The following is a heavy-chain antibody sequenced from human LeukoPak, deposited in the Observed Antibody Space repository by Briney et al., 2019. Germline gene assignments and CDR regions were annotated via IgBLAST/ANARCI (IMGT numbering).Heavy chain of an antibody. CDR3: ARPLESSGDDALDI. J-gene: IGHJ3*02. Sequence: PSETLSLTCTVSGGSIISSRYHWDWIRQAPGKGLAWIGGIYSDGKTYYSSSLKSRVTISVEASKNQFSLRLNSVSAADTAIYYCARPLESSGDDALDIWGLGTMVTVSS. CDR2: IYSDGKT. D-gene: IGHD4-17*01. V-gene: IGHV4-39*01. CDR1: GGSIISSRYH.